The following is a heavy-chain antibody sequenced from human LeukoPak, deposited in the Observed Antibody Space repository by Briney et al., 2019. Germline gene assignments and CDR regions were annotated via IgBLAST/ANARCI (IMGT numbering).Heavy chain of an antibody. CDR3: ARESVVAALDY. V-gene: IGHV4-34*01. CDR2: INHSGST. D-gene: IGHD2-15*01. J-gene: IGHJ4*02. Sequence: GSLRLSCAASGFTFSSYSMNWIRQPPGKGLEWVGEINHSGSTNYNPSPKSRVTISVDTSKNQFSLKLSSVTAADAAVYYCARESVVAALDYWGQGTLVTVSS. CDR1: GFTFSSYS.